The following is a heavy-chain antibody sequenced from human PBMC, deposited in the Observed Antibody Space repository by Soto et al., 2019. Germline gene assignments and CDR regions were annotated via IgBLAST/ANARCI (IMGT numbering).Heavy chain of an antibody. CDR2: ISGSGGST. CDR1: GFTFSSYA. Sequence: GSLRLSCVASGFTFSSYAMSWVRQAPGKGLEWVSAISGSGGSTYYADSVKGRFTISRDNSKNTLYLQMNSLRAEDTAVYYCAKDRDYGGYYFDYWGQGTLVTVSS. J-gene: IGHJ4*02. D-gene: IGHD4-17*01. V-gene: IGHV3-23*01. CDR3: AKDRDYGGYYFDY.